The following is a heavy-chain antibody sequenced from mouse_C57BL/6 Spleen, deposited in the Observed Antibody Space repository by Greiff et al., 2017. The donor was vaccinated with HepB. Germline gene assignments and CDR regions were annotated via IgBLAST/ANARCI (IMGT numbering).Heavy chain of an antibody. CDR1: GYTFTSYW. V-gene: IGHV1-61*01. J-gene: IGHJ2*01. CDR3: ARKSKSPDY. CDR2: IYPSDSET. Sequence: QVQLKQPGAELVRPGSSVKLSCKASGYTFTSYWMDWVKQRPGQGLEWIGNIYPSDSETHYNQKFKDKATLTVDKSSSTAYMQLSSLTSEDSAVYYCARKSKSPDYWGQGTTLTVSS. D-gene: IGHD1-3*01.